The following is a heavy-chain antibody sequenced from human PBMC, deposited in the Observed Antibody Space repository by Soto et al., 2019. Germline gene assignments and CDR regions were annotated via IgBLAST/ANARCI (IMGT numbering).Heavy chain of an antibody. Sequence: ASVKVSCKVSGYTLTELSMHWVRQAPGKGLEWMGGFDPEDGETIYAQKFQGRVTMTEDTSTDTAYMELSSLRSEDTAVYYCATGVYCSSTSCYAGGNWFDPWGQGTLVTVSS. CDR3: ATGVYCSSTSCYAGGNWFDP. D-gene: IGHD2-2*01. CDR1: GYTLTELS. CDR2: FDPEDGET. J-gene: IGHJ5*02. V-gene: IGHV1-24*01.